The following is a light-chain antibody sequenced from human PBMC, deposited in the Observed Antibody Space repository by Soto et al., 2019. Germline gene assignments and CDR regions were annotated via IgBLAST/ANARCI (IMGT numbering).Light chain of an antibody. CDR1: SSDVGSYNF. CDR2: EGS. Sequence: QSALTQPASVSGSPGQSITISCTGTSSDVGSYNFDSWYQQHPGKAPKFMIYEGSKRPSGVSNRFSGSKSGNTASLTISGLQVEDEGDYYCCSYAGSGTLIFGGGTKLTVL. V-gene: IGLV2-23*01. CDR3: CSYAGSGTLI. J-gene: IGLJ2*01.